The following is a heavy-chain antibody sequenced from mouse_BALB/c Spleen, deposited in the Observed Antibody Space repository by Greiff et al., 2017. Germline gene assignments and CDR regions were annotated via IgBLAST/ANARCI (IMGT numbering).Heavy chain of an antibody. V-gene: IGHV10S3*01. Sequence: DAGGGLVQPKGSLKLSCAASGFTFNTNAMNWVRQAPGKGLEWVARIRSKSNNYATYYADSVKDRFTISRDDSQSMLYLQMNNLKTEDTAMYYCVREGYDYAFAYWGQGTLVTVSA. D-gene: IGHD2-4*01. CDR3: VREGYDYAFAY. CDR1: GFTFNTNA. J-gene: IGHJ3*01. CDR2: IRSKSNNYAT.